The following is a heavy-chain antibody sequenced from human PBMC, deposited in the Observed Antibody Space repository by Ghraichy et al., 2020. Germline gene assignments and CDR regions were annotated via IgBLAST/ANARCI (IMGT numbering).Heavy chain of an antibody. D-gene: IGHD1-1*01. CDR1: GGSISSSSTYY. CDR3: ARQNWNDRRANWFDP. Sequence: SETLSLTCTVSGGSISSSSTYYWGWIRQPPGKGLEWIGTIYHSGGTYYNPSLKSRVTMSVDTSKNQFSLKLSSVSAADTAVYYCARQNWNDRRANWFDPWGQGTLVTVSS. CDR2: IYHSGGT. V-gene: IGHV4-39*07. J-gene: IGHJ5*02.